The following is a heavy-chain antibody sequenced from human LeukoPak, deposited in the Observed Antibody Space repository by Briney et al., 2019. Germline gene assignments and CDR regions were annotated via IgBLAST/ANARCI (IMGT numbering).Heavy chain of an antibody. J-gene: IGHJ4*02. V-gene: IGHV1-69*05. D-gene: IGHD4-17*01. CDR3: ARGGTVLRPNSPYDY. Sequence: SVKVSCKASGGTFSSYAISWVRQAPGQGLEWMGGIIPIFGTANYAQKFQGRVTVTRDTSTSTVYMELSSLRSDDTAVYYCARGGTVLRPNSPYDYWGQGTLVTVSS. CDR2: IIPIFGTA. CDR1: GGTFSSYA.